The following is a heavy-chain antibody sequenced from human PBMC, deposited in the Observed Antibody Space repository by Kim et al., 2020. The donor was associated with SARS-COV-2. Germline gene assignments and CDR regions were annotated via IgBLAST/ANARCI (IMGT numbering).Heavy chain of an antibody. D-gene: IGHD2-2*01. CDR2: VYYSGST. CDR3: ARTLGEAKYAIVVLTTKNWFDP. Sequence: PSETLSLTCTVSGGSISSSSYYWGWIRQPPGKGLEWLGSVYYSGSTYYNPSLKSRVTISVDTSKNQFSLKLSSVTAADTAMYYCARTLGEAKYAIVVLTTKNWFDPWGQGTLVTVSS. CDR1: GGSISSSSYY. V-gene: IGHV4-39*01. J-gene: IGHJ5*02.